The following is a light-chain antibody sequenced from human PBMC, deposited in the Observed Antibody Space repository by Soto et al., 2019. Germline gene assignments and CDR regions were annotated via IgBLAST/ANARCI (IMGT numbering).Light chain of an antibody. CDR1: SGHRTYA. Sequence: QPVLTQSPSASASLGASVKLTCTLSSGHRTYAIAWHQQQPEKGPRFLMKVNSDGSHNKGDGIPDRFSGSSSGAERYLTISSLQSEDEADYYCQTWGTGIHVVFGGGTKVTVL. CDR2: VNSDGSH. CDR3: QTWGTGIHVV. V-gene: IGLV4-69*01. J-gene: IGLJ2*01.